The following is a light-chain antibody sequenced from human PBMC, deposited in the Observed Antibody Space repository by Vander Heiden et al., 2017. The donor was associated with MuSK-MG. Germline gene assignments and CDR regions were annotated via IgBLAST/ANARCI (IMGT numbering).Light chain of an antibody. Sequence: DIVMTQSPDPMAVSLGERATINCKSSQTVLYSSDNKNYLAWYQQKPGQPPRLLIYWASTRESGVPDRFSGSGSGTDFTLTINSLQAEDVAVYYCQQYDSLPPTFGGGTKVEIK. CDR3: QQYDSLPPT. V-gene: IGKV4-1*01. CDR1: QTVLYSSDNKNY. CDR2: WAS. J-gene: IGKJ4*01.